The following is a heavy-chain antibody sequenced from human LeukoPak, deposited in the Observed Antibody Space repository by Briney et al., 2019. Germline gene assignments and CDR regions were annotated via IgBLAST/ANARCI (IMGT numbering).Heavy chain of an antibody. Sequence: GGSLRLPCAASGFTFRNHWMTWVRQAPGEGLEWVANIKQDGSEKYYGDSVKGRFTISRDNAKNSLYLQMNSLRAEDTAVFYCARDPGITMERSDYWGQGTLVTVSS. CDR3: ARDPGITMERSDY. J-gene: IGHJ4*02. V-gene: IGHV3-7*01. CDR2: IKQDGSEK. D-gene: IGHD3-10*01. CDR1: GFTFRNHW.